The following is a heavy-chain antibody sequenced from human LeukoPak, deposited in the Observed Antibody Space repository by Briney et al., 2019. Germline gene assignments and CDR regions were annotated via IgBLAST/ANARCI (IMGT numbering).Heavy chain of an antibody. Sequence: GGSLRLSCTASGFSFSSYWMHWVRQAPGKGLEWVAVISYDGSNKYYADSVKGRFTISRDNSKNTLYLQMNSLRAEDTAVYYCAKGLSVTTVTTFDYWGQGTLVTVSS. J-gene: IGHJ4*02. CDR2: ISYDGSNK. CDR3: AKGLSVTTVTTFDY. D-gene: IGHD4-17*01. V-gene: IGHV3-30*18. CDR1: GFSFSSYW.